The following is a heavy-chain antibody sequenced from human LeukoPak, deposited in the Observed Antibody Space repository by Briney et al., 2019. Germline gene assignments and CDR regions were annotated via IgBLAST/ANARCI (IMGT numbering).Heavy chain of an antibody. Sequence: ASVKVSCKASGYTFTSYGISWLRQAPGQRLEWMGWISAYNGNTNYAQKLQGRVTMTTDTSTSTTYMELRSLRSDDTAVYYCARGGGRWLQFHEYFQHWGQGTLVTVSS. CDR1: GYTFTSYG. J-gene: IGHJ1*01. V-gene: IGHV1-18*01. D-gene: IGHD5-24*01. CDR2: ISAYNGNT. CDR3: ARGGGRWLQFHEYFQH.